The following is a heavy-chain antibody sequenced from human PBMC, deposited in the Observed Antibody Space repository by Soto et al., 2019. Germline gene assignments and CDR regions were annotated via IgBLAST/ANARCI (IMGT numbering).Heavy chain of an antibody. CDR1: GGTFSSYA. V-gene: IGHV1-69*13. CDR3: AKTADRGYSGYDKGNPNTIYYYYYGMDV. CDR2: IIPIFGTA. Sequence: GASVKVSCKASGGTFSSYAISWVRQAPGQGLEWMGGIIPIFGTANYAQKFQGRVTITADESTSTAYMELNSLRAEDTAVYYCAKTADRGYSGYDKGNPNTIYYYYYGMDVWGQGTTVTVSS. D-gene: IGHD5-12*01. J-gene: IGHJ6*02.